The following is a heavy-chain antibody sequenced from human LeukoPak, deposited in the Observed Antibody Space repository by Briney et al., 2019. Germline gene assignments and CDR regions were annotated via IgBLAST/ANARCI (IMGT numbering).Heavy chain of an antibody. D-gene: IGHD5-24*01. CDR3: AKGGYGYYNFRFDP. J-gene: IGHJ5*02. CDR1: GFTFSSYG. Sequence: GGSLRLSCAASGFTFSSYGMHWVRQAPGKGLEWVAFIRYDGSNKYYADSVKGRFTISRDNSKNTLYLQMNSLRAEDTAVYYCAKGGYGYYNFRFDPWGQGTLVTVSS. CDR2: IRYDGSNK. V-gene: IGHV3-30*02.